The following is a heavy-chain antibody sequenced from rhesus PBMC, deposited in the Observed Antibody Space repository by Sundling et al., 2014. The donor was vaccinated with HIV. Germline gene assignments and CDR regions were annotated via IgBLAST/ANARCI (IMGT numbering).Heavy chain of an antibody. CDR2: IYGNSAST. D-gene: IGHD2-39*01. Sequence: QVQLQESGPGVVKAAETLSLTCAVSGGSTSDNYRWTWIRQPPGKRLEWIGSIYGNSASTYYNPSLRSRVTVSKDTSKTQFSLKLTSVTAADTAVYYCAMTRSGLSDYWGRGVLVVVSS. CDR3: AMTRSGLSDY. J-gene: IGHJ4*01. CDR1: GGSTSDNYR. V-gene: IGHV4-143*01.